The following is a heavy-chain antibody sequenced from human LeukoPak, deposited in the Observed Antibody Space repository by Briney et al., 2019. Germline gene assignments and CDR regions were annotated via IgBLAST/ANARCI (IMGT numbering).Heavy chain of an antibody. CDR2: LNTDGSDT. Sequence: GGSLRLSCAVSGFTVSSHWMHWVRQAPGKGLVWVSRLNTDGSDTRYADSVQGRFTISRDNAKNSLFLQMNSLRAEDTAVYYCARDIATAGHLAFDYWGQGTLVTVSS. D-gene: IGHD6-13*01. CDR3: ARDIATAGHLAFDY. V-gene: IGHV3-74*01. J-gene: IGHJ4*02. CDR1: GFTVSSHW.